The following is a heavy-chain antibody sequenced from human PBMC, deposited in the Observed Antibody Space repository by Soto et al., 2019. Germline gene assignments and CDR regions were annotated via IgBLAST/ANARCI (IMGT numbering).Heavy chain of an antibody. J-gene: IGHJ4*02. CDR3: ARGTWTGYYKAFVY. D-gene: IGHD3-9*01. V-gene: IGHV4-34*01. CDR1: GGSFSGYY. Sequence: PSETLSLTCAVYGGSFSGYYWRWIRQPPGKGLEWIGEINHSGSTNYSPSLKSRVTISVDTSKNQFSLKLSSVTAADTAVYYCARGTWTGYYKAFVYWGQGTLVTVSS. CDR2: INHSGST.